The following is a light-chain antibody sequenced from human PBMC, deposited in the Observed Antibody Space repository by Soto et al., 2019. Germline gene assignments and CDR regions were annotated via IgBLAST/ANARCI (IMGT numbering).Light chain of an antibody. V-gene: IGKV3-20*01. CDR1: QSVSGSY. CDR2: GAS. J-gene: IGKJ2*01. CDR3: QQYGDSPPYS. Sequence: EIVLTQSPGTLSLSPGERATLSCRASQSVSGSYLAWYQQKPGQAPRLLISGASSSATGIPDRFSGSGSGTDFTLTISRREPEDLAFYYCQQYGDSPPYSFGQGTKLEIK.